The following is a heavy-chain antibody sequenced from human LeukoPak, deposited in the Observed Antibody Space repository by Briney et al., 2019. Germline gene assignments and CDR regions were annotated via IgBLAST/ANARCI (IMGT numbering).Heavy chain of an antibody. D-gene: IGHD6-13*01. CDR2: IYYSGST. CDR1: GGSISSSSYY. J-gene: IGHJ4*02. V-gene: IGHV4-39*07. Sequence: SETLSLTCTVSGGSISSSSYYWGWIRQPPGKGLEWIGSIYYSGSTYYNPSLKSRVTISVDTSKNQFSLKLSSVTAADTAVYYCARDRARTRYSPPDDYWGQGTLVTVSS. CDR3: ARDRARTRYSPPDDY.